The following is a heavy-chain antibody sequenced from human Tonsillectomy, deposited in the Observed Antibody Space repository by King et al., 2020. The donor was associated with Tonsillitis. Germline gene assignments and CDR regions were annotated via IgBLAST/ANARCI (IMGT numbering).Heavy chain of an antibody. J-gene: IGHJ3*02. Sequence: DVQLVESGGGLIQPGGSLRLSCAASGFTVSGNYMTWVRQAPGKGLEWVSFIYTGGDTFYADAVKGRFTIPRDNSKNTLYLQMNRLRGEDTAVYYCAALRWDSSSSREGAFDIWGQGTLVTVSS. D-gene: IGHD6-6*01. CDR2: IYTGGDT. V-gene: IGHV3-53*01. CDR3: AALRWDSSSSREGAFDI. CDR1: GFTVSGNY.